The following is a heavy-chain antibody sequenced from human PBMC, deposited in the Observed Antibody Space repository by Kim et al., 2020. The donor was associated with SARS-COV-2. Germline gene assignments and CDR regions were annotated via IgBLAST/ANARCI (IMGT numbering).Heavy chain of an antibody. J-gene: IGHJ6*02. CDR3: ASMVRGLHPYGMDV. D-gene: IGHD3-10*01. V-gene: IGHV3-23*01. CDR1: GFTFSSYA. CDR2: ISGSGGST. Sequence: GGSLRLSCAASGFTFSSYAMSWVRQAPGKGLEWVSAISGSGGSTYYADSVKGRFTISRDNSKNTLYLQMNSLRAEDTAVYYCASMVRGLHPYGMDVWGQGTTVTVSS.